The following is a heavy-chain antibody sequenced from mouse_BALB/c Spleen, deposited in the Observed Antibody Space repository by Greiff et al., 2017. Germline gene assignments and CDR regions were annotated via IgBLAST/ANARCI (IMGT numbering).Heavy chain of an antibody. V-gene: IGHV5-6-3*01. J-gene: IGHJ4*01. CDR2: INSNGGST. CDR3: TRGLNCYAMDY. Sequence: EVQGVESGGDLVKPGGSLKLSCAASGFTFSSYGMPWVRQTPDKRLELVATINSNGGSTYYPDSVKGRFTISRDNAKNTLYLQMSSLKSEDTAMYYCTRGLNCYAMDYWGQGTSVTVSS. CDR1: GFTFSSYG.